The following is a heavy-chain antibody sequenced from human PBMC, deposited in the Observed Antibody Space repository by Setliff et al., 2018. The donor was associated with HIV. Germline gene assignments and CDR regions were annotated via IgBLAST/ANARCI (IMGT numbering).Heavy chain of an antibody. CDR1: GGTFSSYA. V-gene: IGHV1-69*06. CDR2: IIPILGTT. D-gene: IGHD2-2*01. CDR3: ATGGPLHIVVVPSAKGTTPIDTLDS. Sequence: SVKVSCKASGGTFSSYAISWVRQALGQGLEWMGGIIPILGTTNYAQKFQGRVTMTEDTSTDTAYMELSSLRSEHTAVYYCATGGPLHIVVVPSAKGTTPIDTLDSWGQGTLVTVSS. J-gene: IGHJ4*02.